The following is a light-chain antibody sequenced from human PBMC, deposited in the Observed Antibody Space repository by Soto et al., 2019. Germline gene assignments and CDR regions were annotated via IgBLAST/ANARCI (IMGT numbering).Light chain of an antibody. CDR3: QQYYSTPVT. Sequence: DIVMTQTPDSLAVSLGERATINCKSSQSVLYSSNHKKYLAWYQQKPGQPPKLLIYWASTRESGVPDRFSGSGSATDFTLTISSLQAEDVAVYYCQQYYSTPVTFGQGTKVEIK. CDR1: QSVLYSSNHKKY. V-gene: IGKV4-1*01. J-gene: IGKJ1*01. CDR2: WAS.